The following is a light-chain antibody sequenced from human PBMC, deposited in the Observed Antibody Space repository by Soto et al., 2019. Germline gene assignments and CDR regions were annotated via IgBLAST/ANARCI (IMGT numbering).Light chain of an antibody. V-gene: IGLV2-14*03. J-gene: IGLJ2*01. Sequence: QSALTQPASVSGSPGQSITISCTGTSSDIGAYNFVSWYQQHPGKAPKLMLYDVNIRPSGVSNRCSGSKSGNTASLTISGLQAEDEADDYCTSWTTSTTMRFGGGTKLTVL. CDR2: DVN. CDR1: SSDIGAYNF. CDR3: TSWTTSTTMR.